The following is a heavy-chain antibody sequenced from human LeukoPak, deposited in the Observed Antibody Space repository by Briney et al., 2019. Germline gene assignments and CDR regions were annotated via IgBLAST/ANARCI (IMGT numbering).Heavy chain of an antibody. Sequence: ASVKVSCTASGYTFTGYYMHWVRQAPGQGLEWMGWINPNSGGINYAQKFQCRVTMTRDTSISTAYMELSRLRSDDTAVYYCARALSIVGATNYWGQGTLVTVSS. CDR2: INPNSGGI. CDR3: ARALSIVGATNY. V-gene: IGHV1-2*02. J-gene: IGHJ4*02. CDR1: GYTFTGYY. D-gene: IGHD1-26*01.